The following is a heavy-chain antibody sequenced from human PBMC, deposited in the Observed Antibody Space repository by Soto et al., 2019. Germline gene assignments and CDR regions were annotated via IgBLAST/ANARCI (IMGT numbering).Heavy chain of an antibody. CDR3: ARDLKDIVVVPAANYYYYYGMDV. CDR1: GGTFSSDA. Sequence: ASVKVSCKASGGTFSSDAISGVRQAPGEGLEWMGGIIPIFGTANYAQKFQGRVTITADESTSTAYMELSSLRSEDTAVYYCARDLKDIVVVPAANYYYYYGMDVWGQGTTVTVSS. D-gene: IGHD2-2*01. V-gene: IGHV1-69*13. CDR2: IIPIFGTA. J-gene: IGHJ6*02.